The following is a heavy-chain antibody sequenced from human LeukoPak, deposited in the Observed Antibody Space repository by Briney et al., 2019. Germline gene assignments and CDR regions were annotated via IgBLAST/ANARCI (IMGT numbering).Heavy chain of an antibody. CDR3: AKGGSRCSSTSCYTLDYYYYMDV. CDR2: ISGSGGST. J-gene: IGHJ6*03. V-gene: IGHV3-23*01. Sequence: GGSLRLSRAASGFTFSIYPMSLVRQAPGKGLECVSAISGSGGSTYYADSVKGRFTIYRDNSKNTLYLQMNSLRDADTAVYYCAKGGSRCSSTSCYTLDYYYYMDVWGKGTTVSVSS. D-gene: IGHD2-2*02. CDR1: GFTFSIYP.